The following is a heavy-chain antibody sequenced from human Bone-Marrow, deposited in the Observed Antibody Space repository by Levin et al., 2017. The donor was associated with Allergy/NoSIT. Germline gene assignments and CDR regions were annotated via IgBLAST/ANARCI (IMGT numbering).Heavy chain of an antibody. Sequence: QAGGSLRLSCVASGFRFSDYVLNWVRQAPGKGLEWVSVISGSGENTYYADSVKGRFTISRDTSKNTLYLQMNSLSAEDTAIYYCVRTPGAIVVTPYFDFWGQGTLVTVSS. CDR1: GFRFSDYV. D-gene: IGHD2-21*01. J-gene: IGHJ4*02. V-gene: IGHV3-23*01. CDR3: VRTPGAIVVTPYFDF. CDR2: ISGSGENT.